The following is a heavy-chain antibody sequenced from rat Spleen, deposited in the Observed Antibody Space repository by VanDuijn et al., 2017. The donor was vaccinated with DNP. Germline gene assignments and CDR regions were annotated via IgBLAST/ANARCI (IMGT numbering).Heavy chain of an antibody. CDR2: ISYDGRNT. J-gene: IGHJ2*01. D-gene: IGHD1-6*01. Sequence: EVQLVESGGGLVQPGRSLKLSCVASGFTFNYYWMTWIRHVPGKGLEWVASISYDGRNTYYGDSVKGRFTISRDNGKTTLYLQMDSLRSEDTATYYCTRGVYYGSSWAFDYWGHGVMVTVSS. CDR1: GFTFNYYW. V-gene: IGHV5-7*01. CDR3: TRGVYYGSSWAFDY.